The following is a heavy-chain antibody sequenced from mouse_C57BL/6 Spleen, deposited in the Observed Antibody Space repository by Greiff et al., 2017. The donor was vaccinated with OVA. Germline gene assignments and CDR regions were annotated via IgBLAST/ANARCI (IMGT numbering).Heavy chain of an antibody. CDR3: TSSGGFLDY. CDR1: GYTFTDYE. V-gene: IGHV1-15*01. D-gene: IGHD1-1*02. CDR2: IDPETGGT. J-gene: IGHJ2*01. Sequence: QVQLQQSGAELVRPGASVTLSCKASGYTFTDYEMHWVKQTPVHGLEWIGAIDPETGGTAYNQKFKGKAILTADKSSSTAYMELRSLTSEDSAIYYCTSSGGFLDYWGQGTTLTVSS.